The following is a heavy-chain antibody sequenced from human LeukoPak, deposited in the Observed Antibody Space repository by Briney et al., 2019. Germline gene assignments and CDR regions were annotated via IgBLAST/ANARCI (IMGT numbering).Heavy chain of an antibody. D-gene: IGHD3-22*01. Sequence: SETLSLTCTVSGYSISSGYYWGWIRQPPGKGLEWIGSIYHSGSTYYNPSLKSRVTISVDTSKNQFSLKLSSVTAADTAVYYCARSFGDRSGYFPQPLSFDPWGQGTLVAVSS. CDR3: ARSFGDRSGYFPQPLSFDP. CDR2: IYHSGST. J-gene: IGHJ5*02. CDR1: GYSISSGYY. V-gene: IGHV4-38-2*02.